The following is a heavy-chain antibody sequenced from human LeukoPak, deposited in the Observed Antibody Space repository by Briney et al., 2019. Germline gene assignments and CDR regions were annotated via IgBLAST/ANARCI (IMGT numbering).Heavy chain of an antibody. J-gene: IGHJ4*02. CDR1: GYTFTGYY. Sequence: GASVKVSCKASGYTFTGYYMHWVRRAPGQGLEWMGWINPNSGGTNYAQKFQGRVTMTRDTSISTAYMELSRLRSDDMAVYYCAREGTTTVTTGDYWGQGTLVTVSS. CDR2: INPNSGGT. CDR3: AREGTTTVTTGDY. V-gene: IGHV1-2*02. D-gene: IGHD4-17*01.